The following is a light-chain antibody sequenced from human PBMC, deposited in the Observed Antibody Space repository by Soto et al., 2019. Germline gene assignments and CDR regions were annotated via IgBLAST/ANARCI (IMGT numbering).Light chain of an antibody. CDR3: CSYAGNSEV. J-gene: IGLJ1*01. CDR2: EVA. CDR1: SGDVGSYNL. V-gene: IGLV2-23*02. Sequence: QSVLTQPASVSGSPGQSITIPCTGTSGDVGSYNLVSWYQQHPGKAPKLLIYEVAERPSGVSNRFSGSKSGSTASLTISGLQPDDEADYYCCSYAGNSEVFGTGTKVTAL.